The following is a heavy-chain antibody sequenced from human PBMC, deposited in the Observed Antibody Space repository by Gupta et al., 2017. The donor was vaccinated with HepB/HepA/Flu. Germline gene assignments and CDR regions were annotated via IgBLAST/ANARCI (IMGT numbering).Heavy chain of an antibody. CDR1: GGSITSGGYY. V-gene: IGHV4-31*03. D-gene: IGHD3-16*01. CDR2: ISYSGST. CDR3: VKSSITYDAFDI. Sequence: QVQLQESGPGLVKPSQTLSLTCTVSGGSITSGGYYWSWIRQHPGKGLEFIGFISYSGSTYSNPSLKSRVSISVDTSENQFSLKLRSVTAADTAVYYCVKSSITYDAFDIWGQGTMGTVSS. J-gene: IGHJ3*02.